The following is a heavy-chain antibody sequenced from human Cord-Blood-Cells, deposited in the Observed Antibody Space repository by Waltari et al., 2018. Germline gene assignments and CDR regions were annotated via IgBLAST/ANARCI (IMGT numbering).Heavy chain of an antibody. Sequence: QLQLQESGPGLVKPSETLSLTCTVSGGSISSSSYYWGWIRQPPGKGLEWIGSIYYSGSTDYNPSLKRRVTISVDTSKNQFSLKLSSVTAADTAVYYCARQGPSCYDYWGQGTLVTVSS. CDR2: IYYSGST. J-gene: IGHJ4*02. CDR3: ARQGPSCYDY. V-gene: IGHV4-39*01. CDR1: GGSISSSSYY. D-gene: IGHD2-2*01.